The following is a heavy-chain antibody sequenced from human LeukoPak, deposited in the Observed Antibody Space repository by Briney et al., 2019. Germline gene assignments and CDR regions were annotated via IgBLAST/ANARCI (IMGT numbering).Heavy chain of an antibody. V-gene: IGHV3-33*01. J-gene: IGHJ2*01. CDR3: ARGRPDYGGNSFDL. Sequence: HPGGSLRLSCVASGFTFSNHDMHWVRQAPGKGLEWLAVIWYDGSNENYADSVKGRFTLSRDNAKNSLYLQMNSLRDEDTAVYYCARGRPDYGGNSFDLWGRGTLVTVSS. CDR1: GFTFSNHD. CDR2: IWYDGSNE. D-gene: IGHD4-23*01.